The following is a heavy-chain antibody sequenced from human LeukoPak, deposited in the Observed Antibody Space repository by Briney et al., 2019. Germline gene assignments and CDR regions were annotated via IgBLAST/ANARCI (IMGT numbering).Heavy chain of an antibody. V-gene: IGHV3-48*01. Sequence: GGSLRLSRAASGFAFSSYSMNWVRQAPGKGLEWVSYISSSSSTIYYADSVKGRFTISRDNAKNSLYLQMNSLRAEDTAVYYCASYPGMRLGFYWGQGTLVTVSS. CDR3: ASYPGMRLGFY. D-gene: IGHD3-10*01. J-gene: IGHJ4*02. CDR2: ISSSSSTI. CDR1: GFAFSSYS.